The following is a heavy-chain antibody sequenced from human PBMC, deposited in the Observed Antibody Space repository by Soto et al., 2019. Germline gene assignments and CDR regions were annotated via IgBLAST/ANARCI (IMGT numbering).Heavy chain of an antibody. J-gene: IGHJ4*02. CDR3: AKDPSRTTTNRNFDF. D-gene: IGHD1-26*01. V-gene: IGHV3-23*01. Sequence: CLRLSCVGSGFTFSSYAMSWVRQAPGKGLEWVSAISGGGGSAYHADSVKGRFTISRDNSKNTLYLQMNSLRVEDTAVYYCAKDPSRTTTNRNFDFWGQGTLVTVSS. CDR1: GFTFSSYA. CDR2: ISGGGGSA.